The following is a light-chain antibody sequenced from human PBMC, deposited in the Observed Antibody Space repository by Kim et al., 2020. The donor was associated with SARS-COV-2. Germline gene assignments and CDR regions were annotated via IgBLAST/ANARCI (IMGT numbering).Light chain of an antibody. CDR3: EQYGSSPRT. CDR2: TAS. J-gene: IGKJ1*01. Sequence: EVVLTQSPGTLSLSPGERATLSCRASQSVRSNYLAWYQQKPGPAPRLLIYTASNRASGIPDRFSGSGSGTDFTLTISRLEPEDFAVYFCEQYGSSPRTFGQGTKVDIK. CDR1: QSVRSNY. V-gene: IGKV3-20*01.